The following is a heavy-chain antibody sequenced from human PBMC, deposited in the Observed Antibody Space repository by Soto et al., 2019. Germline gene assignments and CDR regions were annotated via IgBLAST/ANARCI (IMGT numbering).Heavy chain of an antibody. CDR1: GFTFTSAW. CDR2: IKSKTDGGTV. CDR3: TTAERGGSYYSDY. V-gene: IGHV3-15*07. D-gene: IGHD1-26*01. J-gene: IGHJ4*02. Sequence: EVQLVESGGGLVRPGESLRLSCAASGFTFTSAWINWVRLAPGKGLEWAGRIKSKTDGGTVDYGAPVKGRFTISRDDSKNTAYLQMNSLRNEDTAVYYCTTAERGGSYYSDYWGQGTLVTVSS.